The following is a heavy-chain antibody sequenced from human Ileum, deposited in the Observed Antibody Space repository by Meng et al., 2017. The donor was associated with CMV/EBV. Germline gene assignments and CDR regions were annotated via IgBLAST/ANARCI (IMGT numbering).Heavy chain of an antibody. J-gene: IGHJ4*02. D-gene: IGHD3/OR15-3a*01. CDR3: AREDFATLSLDS. CDR2: LNSDGGST. V-gene: IGHV3-74*01. CDR1: GFIFSNYW. Sequence: GGSLRLSCAASGFIFSNYWMHWVPQAPGKGLVWVSRLNSDGGSTSYAGSVAGRFTISRDNAKHTLYLQMNSLRVEDTAVYSCAREDFATLSLDSWGQGTLVTVSS.